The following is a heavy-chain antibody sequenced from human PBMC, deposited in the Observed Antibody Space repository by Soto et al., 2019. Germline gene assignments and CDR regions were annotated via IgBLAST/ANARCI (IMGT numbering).Heavy chain of an antibody. V-gene: IGHV2-5*02. CDR2: IYWDDDE. CDR3: ARSVEALPVRGALDS. J-gene: IGHJ4*02. CDR1: GFPLSTSGVG. D-gene: IGHD6-6*01. Sequence: QITLKESGPTLVKPTETLTLTCTFSGFPLSTSGVGVGWIRQPPGKALEWLAFIYWDDDERYSPSLQSRLTITKDTSITRVVLTMTNMDPVDTATYSCARSVEALPVRGALDSWGQGTLVTVSS.